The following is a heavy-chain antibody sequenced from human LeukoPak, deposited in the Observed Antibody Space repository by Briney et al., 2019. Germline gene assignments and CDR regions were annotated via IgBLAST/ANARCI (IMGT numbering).Heavy chain of an antibody. CDR2: ISSSTSYI. Sequence: PGGSLRLSCAASGYTFSSYTINWVRQAPGKGLEWVSSISSSTSYIYYADSLKGRFTISRDNAKNSLYLQMNSLRAEDTAVYYCARDGGGYDILTGYYYYGMDVWGQGTTVTVSS. D-gene: IGHD3-9*01. V-gene: IGHV3-21*01. CDR1: GYTFSSYT. CDR3: ARDGGGYDILTGYYYYGMDV. J-gene: IGHJ6*02.